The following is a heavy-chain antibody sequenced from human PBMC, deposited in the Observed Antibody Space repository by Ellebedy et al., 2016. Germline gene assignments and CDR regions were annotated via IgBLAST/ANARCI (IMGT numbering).Heavy chain of an antibody. CDR2: ISAYNGNT. CDR3: AREGSYGGNSLDAFDI. D-gene: IGHD4-23*01. Sequence: ASVKVSXKASGYTFTSYGISWVRQAPGQGLEWMGWISAYNGNTSYAQKLQGRVTMTTDTSTSTAYMELRSLRSDDTAVYYCAREGSYGGNSLDAFDIWGQGTMVTVSS. CDR1: GYTFTSYG. V-gene: IGHV1-18*01. J-gene: IGHJ3*02.